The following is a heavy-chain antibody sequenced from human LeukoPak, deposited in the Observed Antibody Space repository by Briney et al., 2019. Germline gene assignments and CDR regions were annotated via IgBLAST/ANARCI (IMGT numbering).Heavy chain of an antibody. J-gene: IGHJ4*02. CDR1: GFTFSNAW. CDR3: ASEYYDILTGYSRIDY. D-gene: IGHD3-9*01. V-gene: IGHV3-23*01. Sequence: GGSLRLSCAASGFTFSNAWMSWVRQAPGKGLEWVSAISGSGGSTYYADSVKGRFTISRDNAKNSLYLQMNSLRAEDTAVYYCASEYYDILTGYSRIDYWGQGTLVTVSS. CDR2: ISGSGGST.